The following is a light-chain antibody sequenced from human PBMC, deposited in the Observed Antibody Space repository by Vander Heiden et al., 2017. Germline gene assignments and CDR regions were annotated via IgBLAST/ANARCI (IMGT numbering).Light chain of an antibody. Sequence: THPPSAPGTPGQGDPFSCPRCSSNIGSNTVNWYQQLPGPAPELLIYNNNDRPSGIPDRFSGSKSGNTATLAISRVEAGDEADYYCAAWDNSLNGGVFGGGTKLAVL. J-gene: IGLJ2*01. V-gene: IGLV1-44*01. CDR1: SSNIGSNT. CDR3: AAWDNSLNGGV. CDR2: NNN.